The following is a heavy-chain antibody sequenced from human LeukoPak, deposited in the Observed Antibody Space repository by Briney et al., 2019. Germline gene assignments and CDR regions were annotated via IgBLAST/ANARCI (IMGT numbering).Heavy chain of an antibody. CDR2: IYYSGST. CDR3: ARGLGVNWFDP. Sequence: SGTLSLTCTVSGGSISSYYWSWIRQPPGKGLEWIGYIYYSGSTNYNPSLKSRVTISVDTSKNQFSLKLSSVTAADTAVYYCARGLGVNWFDPWGQGTLVTVSS. D-gene: IGHD4-23*01. J-gene: IGHJ5*02. V-gene: IGHV4-59*08. CDR1: GGSISSYY.